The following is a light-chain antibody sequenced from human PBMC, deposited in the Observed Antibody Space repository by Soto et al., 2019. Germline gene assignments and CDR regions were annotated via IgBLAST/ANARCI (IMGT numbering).Light chain of an antibody. J-gene: IGKJ1*01. CDR1: QGISSY. Sequence: AIRMTQSPSSLSASTGDIVTITFRASQGISSYLAWYQQKPGKAPKLLIYDASSLESGVPSRFSGSGSGTEFTLTISTLQPDDFATYYCQQYDSYPWTFGQGTKVDIK. CDR3: QQYDSYPWT. CDR2: DAS. V-gene: IGKV1-8*01.